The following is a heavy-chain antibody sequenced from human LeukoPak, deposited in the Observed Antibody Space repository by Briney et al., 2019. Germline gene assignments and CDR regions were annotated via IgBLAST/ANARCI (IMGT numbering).Heavy chain of an antibody. CDR1: GYTFTSYY. J-gene: IGHJ4*02. D-gene: IGHD3-9*01. CDR2: INPSGGST. V-gene: IGHV1-46*01. CDR3: ARAEPYDILTGYPPPGYFDY. Sequence: ASVKVSCKASGYTFTSYYMHWVRQAPGQGLEWMGIINPSGGSTSYAQKFQGRVTMTRDTSTSTVCMELSSLRSEDTAVYYCARAEPYDILTGYPPPGYFDYWGQGTLVTVSS.